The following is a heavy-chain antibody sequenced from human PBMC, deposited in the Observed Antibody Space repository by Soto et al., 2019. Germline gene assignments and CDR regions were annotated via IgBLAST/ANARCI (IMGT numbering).Heavy chain of an antibody. Sequence: EVQLVESGGGLVQPGGSLRLSCAASGFTFSSYAMHWVRQAPGKGLDYVSAISSNGGSTYYVNSVKARFTISRDNSKNTLYLQMGGLRAEDMAVYYCARRTPGWYFDLWGRGTLVTVSS. CDR3: ARRTPGWYFDL. J-gene: IGHJ2*01. CDR1: GFTFSSYA. CDR2: ISSNGGST. V-gene: IGHV3-64*01.